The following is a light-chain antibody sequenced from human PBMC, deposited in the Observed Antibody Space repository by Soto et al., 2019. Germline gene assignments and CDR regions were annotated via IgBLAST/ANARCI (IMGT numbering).Light chain of an antibody. CDR2: GAS. V-gene: IGKV3-15*01. Sequence: EIVMTQSPATLSVSPGERATLSCRASQSISSFLAWYQQKPGQAPRLLIYGASTRATGIPARFSGSGSGTEFTLTISSLQSEDFAVYYCQQYSDWPSFGQGTKLQIK. CDR3: QQYSDWPS. CDR1: QSISSF. J-gene: IGKJ2*01.